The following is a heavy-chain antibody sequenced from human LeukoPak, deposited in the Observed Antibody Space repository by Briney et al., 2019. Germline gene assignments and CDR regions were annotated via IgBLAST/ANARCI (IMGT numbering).Heavy chain of an antibody. D-gene: IGHD1-26*01. Sequence: SETLSLTCTVSGDSISTSNYWGWIRQPPGKGLEWSGNINHRGSSKYNPSLESRVTISVDRYKNQFSLKLSSVTAADTAVYYCARDRVVGTSGFAFDIWGQGTMVTVSS. CDR3: ARDRVVGTSGFAFDI. V-gene: IGHV4-38-2*02. CDR2: INHRGSS. J-gene: IGHJ3*02. CDR1: GDSISTSNY.